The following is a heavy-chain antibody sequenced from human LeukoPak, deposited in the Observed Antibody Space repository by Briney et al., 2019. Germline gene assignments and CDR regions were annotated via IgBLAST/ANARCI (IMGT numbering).Heavy chain of an antibody. V-gene: IGHV4-34*01. CDR3: ARHEQTYYDSSGFDY. D-gene: IGHD3-22*01. CDR2: IYYSGST. Sequence: SETLSLTCAVYGGSFSDYYWNWIRQPPGKGLEWIGSIYYSGSTYYNPSLKSRVTISVDTSKDQFSLKLSSVTAADTAVYYCARHEQTYYDSSGFDYWGQGTLVTVSS. CDR1: GGSFSDYY. J-gene: IGHJ4*02.